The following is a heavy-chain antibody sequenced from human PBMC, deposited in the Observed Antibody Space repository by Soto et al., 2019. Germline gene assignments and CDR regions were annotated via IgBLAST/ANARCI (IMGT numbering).Heavy chain of an antibody. CDR3: AKGFLEWPYGFDI. CDR1: GFTFTSYA. D-gene: IGHD3-3*01. Sequence: PGGSLRLSCAASGFTFTSYAMSWVRQAPGKGLEWVSGISASGGSTYYADSVKGRLTTSRDNSKNTVYLQMNSLRADDTALYYCAKGFLEWPYGFDIWGQGTMVTVSS. CDR2: ISASGGST. V-gene: IGHV3-23*01. J-gene: IGHJ3*02.